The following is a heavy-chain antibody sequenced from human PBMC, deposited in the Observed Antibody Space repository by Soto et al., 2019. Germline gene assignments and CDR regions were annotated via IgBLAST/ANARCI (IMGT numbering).Heavy chain of an antibody. Sequence: QVQLVQSGAEVKKPGSSVKVSCKASGGTFSSYAISWVRQAPGQGLEWMGGIIPIFGTANYAQKFQGRVTITADESTSTAYMELSSLRSEDTAVYYCARTPFKGVSGDYYYYYGMDVWGQGTTVTVSS. D-gene: IGHD4-17*01. J-gene: IGHJ6*02. V-gene: IGHV1-69*01. CDR1: GGTFSSYA. CDR2: IIPIFGTA. CDR3: ARTPFKGVSGDYYYYYGMDV.